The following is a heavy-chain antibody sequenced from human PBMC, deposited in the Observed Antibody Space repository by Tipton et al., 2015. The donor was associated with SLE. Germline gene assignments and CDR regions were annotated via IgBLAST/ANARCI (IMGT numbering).Heavy chain of an antibody. V-gene: IGHV4-4*07. J-gene: IGHJ5*02. CDR1: GGSISSYY. CDR2: IYTSGST. Sequence: TLSLTCTVSGGSISSYYWSWFRQPAGKGLEWIGSIYTSGSTNYNPPLKSRVTMSVDTSKNQFSLKLSSVTAADTAVYYCARDLQSGWYDNWFDPWGQGTLVTVSS. CDR3: ARDLQSGWYDNWFDP. D-gene: IGHD6-19*01.